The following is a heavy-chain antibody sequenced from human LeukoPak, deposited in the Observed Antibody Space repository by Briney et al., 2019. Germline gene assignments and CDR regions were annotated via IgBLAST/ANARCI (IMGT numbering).Heavy chain of an antibody. D-gene: IGHD3-10*01. CDR3: AKRSGSSYGHFDY. V-gene: IGHV3-23*01. Sequence: GGSLRLSCAASGFSFSDYAMGWVRQAPGKGLEWVSAITGGGDYTDYADSVKGRFTISRDNSKSTVYLQISSLRGEDAAVYYCAKRSGSSYGHFDYWGQGTLVTVSS. CDR2: ITGGGDYT. CDR1: GFSFSDYA. J-gene: IGHJ4*02.